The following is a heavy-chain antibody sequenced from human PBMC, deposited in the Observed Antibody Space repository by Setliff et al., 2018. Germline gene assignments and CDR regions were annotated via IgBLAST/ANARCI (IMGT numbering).Heavy chain of an antibody. Sequence: PGGSLRLSCAASGFTFSSYAMHWVRQAPGKGLEWVAVISYDGSNKYYADSVKGRFTISRDNAKNTLYLQMNGLRGEDTAVYFCASIDWGENFYNMDVWGKGTTVTVSS. CDR1: GFTFSSYA. CDR2: ISYDGSNK. V-gene: IGHV3-30-3*01. D-gene: IGHD7-27*01. CDR3: ASIDWGENFYNMDV. J-gene: IGHJ6*03.